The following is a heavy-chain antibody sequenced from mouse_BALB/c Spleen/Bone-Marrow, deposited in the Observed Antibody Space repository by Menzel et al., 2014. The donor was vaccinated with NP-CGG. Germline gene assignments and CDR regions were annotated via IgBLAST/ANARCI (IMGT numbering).Heavy chain of an antibody. J-gene: IGHJ4*01. CDR3: AEITTAAYYVMDY. V-gene: IGHV14-3*02. CDR1: GFNIKDTY. D-gene: IGHD1-2*01. CDR2: IDPANGNT. Sequence: VQLQQSGAELVKPGASVKLSCTASGFNIKDTYIHWVKLRPEQGLEWIGRIDPANGNTKYDPKFQGKATITADTSSNTAYLQLSSLTSEDTAVYYCAEITTAAYYVMDYWGQGTSVTVSS.